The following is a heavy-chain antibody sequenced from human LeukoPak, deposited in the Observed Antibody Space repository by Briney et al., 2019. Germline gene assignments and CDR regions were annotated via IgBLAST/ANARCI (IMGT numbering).Heavy chain of an antibody. CDR2: ISWDGGST. CDR3: AKDGGLYGSGSIFDY. CDR1: GFIFDDYT. V-gene: IGHV3-43*01. J-gene: IGHJ4*02. Sequence: PGGSLRLSCAASGFIFDDYTMHWVRQAPGKGLEWVSLISWDGGSTYYADSVKGRFTISRDNSKNSLYLQMNSLRTEDTALYYCAKDGGLYGSGSIFDYWGQGTLVTVSS. D-gene: IGHD3-10*01.